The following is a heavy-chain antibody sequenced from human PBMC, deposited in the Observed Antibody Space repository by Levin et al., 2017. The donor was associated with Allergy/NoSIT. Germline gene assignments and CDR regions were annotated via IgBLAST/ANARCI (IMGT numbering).Heavy chain of an antibody. V-gene: IGHV4-34*01. Sequence: PGGSLRLSCAVYGGSFSGYYWSWIRQPPGKGLEWIGEINHSGSTNYNPSLKSRVTISVDTSKNQFSLKLSSVTAADTAVYYCASFVHYGSGSYSEFRDAFDIWGQGTMVTVSS. J-gene: IGHJ3*02. CDR1: GGSFSGYY. CDR2: INHSGST. CDR3: ASFVHYGSGSYSEFRDAFDI. D-gene: IGHD3-10*01.